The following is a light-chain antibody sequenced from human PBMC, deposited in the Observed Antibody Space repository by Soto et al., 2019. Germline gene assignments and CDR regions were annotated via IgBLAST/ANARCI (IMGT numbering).Light chain of an antibody. V-gene: IGLV2-14*03. CDR2: DVS. Sequence: QSALTQPASVSGSPGQSITIPCTGTSSDIGGHNYVSWYQQHPGKAPKLMIYDVSNRPSGVSNRFSGSKSGNTASLPISGLQAEDEADYYCSSYTSSSTLEVFGTGTKLTVL. J-gene: IGLJ1*01. CDR3: SSYTSSSTLEV. CDR1: SSDIGGHNY.